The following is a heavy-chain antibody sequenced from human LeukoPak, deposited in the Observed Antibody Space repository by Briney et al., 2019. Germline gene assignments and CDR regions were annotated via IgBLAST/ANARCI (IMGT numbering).Heavy chain of an antibody. V-gene: IGHV3-33*01. CDR2: IWYDGSNK. CDR1: GFTFSSYG. J-gene: IGHJ3*02. CDR3: AREERAAAGTIAFDI. Sequence: PGRSLRLSCAASGFTFSSYGMHWVRQAPGKGLEWVAVIWYDGSNKYYADSVKGRFTISRDNSKNTLYLQMNSLRAVDTAVYYCAREERAAAGTIAFDIWGQGTMVTVSS. D-gene: IGHD6-13*01.